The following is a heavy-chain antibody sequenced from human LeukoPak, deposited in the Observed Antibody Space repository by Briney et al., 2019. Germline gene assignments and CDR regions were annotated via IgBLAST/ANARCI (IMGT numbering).Heavy chain of an antibody. D-gene: IGHD2-2*01. CDR3: ARDLTDIVVVPAAMGRGAFDI. Sequence: ASVKVSCKASGYTFTNYAVNWVRQAPGQRLEWMGWINAGNGNTKYSREFQGRITITRDKSTSTAYMELSSLRSEDTAVYYCARDLTDIVVVPAAMGRGAFDIWGQGTMVTVSS. J-gene: IGHJ3*02. CDR1: GYTFTNYA. V-gene: IGHV1-3*03. CDR2: INAGNGNT.